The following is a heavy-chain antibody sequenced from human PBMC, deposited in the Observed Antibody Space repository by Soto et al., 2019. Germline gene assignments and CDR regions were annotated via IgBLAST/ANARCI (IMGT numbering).Heavy chain of an antibody. Sequence: GASVKVSCKDSVGTLNSYTISWVRQAPEQGLEWMGWMTPNRGNTGYAQKFQGRVTMTRNTSISTAYMELSSLRSEDTAVYYCARSEYSSGWPPAYYYYYYMDVWGKGTTVTVSS. J-gene: IGHJ6*03. CDR3: ARSEYSSGWPPAYYYYYYMDV. V-gene: IGHV1-8*02. CDR2: MTPNRGNT. CDR1: VGTLNSYT. D-gene: IGHD6-19*01.